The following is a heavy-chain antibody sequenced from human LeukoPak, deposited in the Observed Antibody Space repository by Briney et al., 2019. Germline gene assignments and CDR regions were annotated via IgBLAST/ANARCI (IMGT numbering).Heavy chain of an antibody. CDR3: AKNYYCSGGSCYPGD. V-gene: IGHV3-23*01. D-gene: IGHD2-15*01. Sequence: GGSLRLSCAASGFTFSSYSMNWVRQAPGKGLEWVSAISGSGGSTYYADSVKGRFTISRDNSKNTPYLQMNSLRAEDTAVYYCAKNYYCSGGSCYPGDWGQGTLVTVSS. J-gene: IGHJ4*02. CDR2: ISGSGGST. CDR1: GFTFSSYS.